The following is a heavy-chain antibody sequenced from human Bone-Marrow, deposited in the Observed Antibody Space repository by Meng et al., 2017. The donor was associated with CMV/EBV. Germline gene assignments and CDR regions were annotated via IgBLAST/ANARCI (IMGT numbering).Heavy chain of an antibody. J-gene: IGHJ6*02. CDR2: IRSKANSYAT. D-gene: IGHD3-22*01. CDR1: GFTFSGSA. CDR3: TSLSYDSSGYYQLYGMDV. V-gene: IGHV3-73*01. Sequence: GGSLRLSCAASGFTFSGSAMHWVRQASGKGLEWVGRIRSKANSYATAYAASVKGRFTISRDYSKNTAYLQMNSLKTEDTAVYYCTSLSYDSSGYYQLYGMDVWGQGPTVTFYS.